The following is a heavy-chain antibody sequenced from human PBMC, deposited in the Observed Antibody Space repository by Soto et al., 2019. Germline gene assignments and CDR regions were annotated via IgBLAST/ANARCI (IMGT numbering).Heavy chain of an antibody. V-gene: IGHV4-34*01. J-gene: IGHJ6*02. Sequence: PSETLSLTCAVYGGSFSGYYWSWIRQPPGKGLVWIGEINHSGSTNYNPSLKSRVTISVDTSKNQFSLKLSSVTAADTAVYYCARALSGGLWSSYYYYYGMDVWGQGTTVTVSS. CDR2: INHSGST. CDR1: GGSFSGYY. D-gene: IGHD2-21*01. CDR3: ARALSGGLWSSYYYYYGMDV.